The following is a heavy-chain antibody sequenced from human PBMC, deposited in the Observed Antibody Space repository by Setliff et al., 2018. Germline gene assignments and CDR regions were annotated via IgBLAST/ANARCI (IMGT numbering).Heavy chain of an antibody. CDR3: AREAPGYNYNDYFDY. Sequence: ASVKVSCKASGGTFSSYAISWVRQAPGQGLEWMGGIIPIFGTANYAQKFQGRVTITADESTSTAYMELSSLRSEDTAVYYCAREAPGYNYNDYFDYWGQGTLVTVSS. CDR2: IIPIFGTA. J-gene: IGHJ4*02. V-gene: IGHV1-69*13. CDR1: GGTFSSYA. D-gene: IGHD5-12*01.